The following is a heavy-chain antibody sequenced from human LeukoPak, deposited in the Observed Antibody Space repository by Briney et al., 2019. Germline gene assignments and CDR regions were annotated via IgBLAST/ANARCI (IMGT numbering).Heavy chain of an antibody. V-gene: IGHV3-30*03. CDR1: GFTFSSYG. D-gene: IGHD3-10*01. CDR2: ISYDGSNK. J-gene: IGHJ3*02. Sequence: GRSLRLSCAASGFTFSSYGMHWVRQAPGKGLEWVAVISYDGSNKYYADSVKGRFTISRDNSKNTLYLQMNSLKTEDTAVYYCTSPWFGEGTDAFDIWGQGTMVTVSS. CDR3: TSPWFGEGTDAFDI.